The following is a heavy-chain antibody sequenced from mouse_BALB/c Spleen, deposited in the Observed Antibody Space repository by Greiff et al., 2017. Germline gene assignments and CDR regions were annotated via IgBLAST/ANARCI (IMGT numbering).Heavy chain of an antibody. J-gene: IGHJ1*01. V-gene: IGHV5-6-4*01. Sequence: EVMLVESGGGLVKPGGSLKLSCAASGFTFSSYTMSWVRQTPEKRLEWVATISSGGSYTYYPDSVKGRFTISRDNAKNTLYLQMSSLKSEDTAMYYCTREVEGYFDVWGAGTTVTVSS. CDR1: GFTFSSYT. CDR2: ISSGGSYT. D-gene: IGHD1-1*01. CDR3: TREVEGYFDV.